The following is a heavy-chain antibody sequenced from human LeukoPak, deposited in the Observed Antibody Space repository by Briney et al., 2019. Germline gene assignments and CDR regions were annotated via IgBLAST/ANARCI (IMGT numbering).Heavy chain of an antibody. CDR1: GFSFSSHG. CDR2: IIGGAGST. V-gene: IGHV3-23*01. J-gene: IGHJ4*02. CDR3: ARGLLGLTGYLYFDY. D-gene: IGHD3-9*01. Sequence: GGSLRLSCAASGFSFSSHGMSGVRQAPGKGLEWGSGIIGGAGSTYYADSVKGRFTISGDNSKNTLYLQMNSLRAEDTAVYYCARGLLGLTGYLYFDYWGQGTLVTVSS.